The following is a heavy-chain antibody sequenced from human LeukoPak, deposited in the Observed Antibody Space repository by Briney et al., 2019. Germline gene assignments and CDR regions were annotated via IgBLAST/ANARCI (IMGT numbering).Heavy chain of an antibody. CDR2: IIPIFGTA. CDR3: ARDNCSSTSCYEGDY. V-gene: IGHV1-69*05. Sequence: SVKVSCKASGGTFSSYAISWVRQVPGQGLEWMGGIIPIFGTANYAQKFQGRVTITTDESTSTAYMELSSLRSEDTAVYYCARDNCSSTSCYEGDYWGQGTLVTVSS. CDR1: GGTFSSYA. J-gene: IGHJ4*02. D-gene: IGHD2-2*01.